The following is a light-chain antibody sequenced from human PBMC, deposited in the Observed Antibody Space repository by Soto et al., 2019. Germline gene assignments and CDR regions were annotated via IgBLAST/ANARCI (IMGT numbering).Light chain of an antibody. V-gene: IGKV3-20*01. Sequence: EIVLTQSPGTLSLSPGERATLSCRASQSVSSSYLAWYQQKPGQAPRLLIYGASSRATGIPDRFSGSGSGTDFTITISRLEPEDFAVYYCQQYGSSLQVTFGGGTKVEIK. J-gene: IGKJ4*01. CDR1: QSVSSSY. CDR2: GAS. CDR3: QQYGSSLQVT.